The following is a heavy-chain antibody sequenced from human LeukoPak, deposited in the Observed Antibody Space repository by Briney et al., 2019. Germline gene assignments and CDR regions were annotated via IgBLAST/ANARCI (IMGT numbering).Heavy chain of an antibody. J-gene: IGHJ4*02. Sequence: PSETLSLTCSVSGDSIRSGRYYWRWIRQSAGKGLEWLGRSYISGSTKDNPSLKSRVSIAVDTSQNRFYLKLSSVTAADTAVYYCARGRYSSSWYVAGGFDYWGQGTLVTVSS. CDR1: GDSIRSGRYY. CDR3: ARGRYSSSWYVAGGFDY. CDR2: SYISGST. V-gene: IGHV4-61*02. D-gene: IGHD6-13*01.